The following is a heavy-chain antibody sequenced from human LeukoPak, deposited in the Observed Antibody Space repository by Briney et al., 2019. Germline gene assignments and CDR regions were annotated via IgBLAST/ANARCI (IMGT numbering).Heavy chain of an antibody. CDR1: GGTFSSYA. Sequence: ASVKVSCKASGGTFSSYAISWVRQAPGQGLERMGGIIPIFGTANYAQKFQGRVTITADESTSTAYMELSSLRSEDTAVYYCARGRYYDSSGYSDYWGQGTLVTVSS. CDR3: ARGRYYDSSGYSDY. V-gene: IGHV1-69*13. CDR2: IIPIFGTA. D-gene: IGHD3-22*01. J-gene: IGHJ4*02.